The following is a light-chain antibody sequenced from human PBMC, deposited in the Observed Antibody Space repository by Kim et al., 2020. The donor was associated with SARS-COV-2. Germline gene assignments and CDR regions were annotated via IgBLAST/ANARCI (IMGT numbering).Light chain of an antibody. CDR1: QGISSN. V-gene: IGKV1-27*01. J-gene: IGKJ1*01. CDR3: QKYNGAPWT. Sequence: ASVGDRVTITCRASQGISSNVAWYQQKPGDVPKLLIYDASALLSGVPSRCSGSGAGTDFTLTIRSLQPEVVATYYCQKYNGAPWTFGQGTKVDIK. CDR2: DAS.